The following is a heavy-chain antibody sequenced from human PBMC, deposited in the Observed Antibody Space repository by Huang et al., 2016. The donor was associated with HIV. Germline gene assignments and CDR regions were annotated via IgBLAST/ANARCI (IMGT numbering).Heavy chain of an antibody. CDR3: AKGGSAAAVLDF. CDR1: GFTFSSYG. Sequence: QVQLVESGGGVVQPGRSLRISCAASGFTFSSYGMHWVRQAPGKGWEGVAVISYDGKTKYYADSVKGRFSISRDNSKTTVYLQLNSLRVEDTAVYYCAKGGSAAAVLDFWGQGTLVTVSS. V-gene: IGHV3-30*18. D-gene: IGHD6-13*01. J-gene: IGHJ4*02. CDR2: ISYDGKTK.